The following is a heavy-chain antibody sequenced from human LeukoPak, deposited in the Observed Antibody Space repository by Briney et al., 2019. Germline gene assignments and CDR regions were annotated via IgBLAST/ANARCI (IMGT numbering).Heavy chain of an antibody. V-gene: IGHV1-69*06. J-gene: IGHJ3*02. CDR3: ASGNPDGLHRGAFDI. CDR2: IIPIFGTA. Sequence: GASVKVSCKSSGYTFSSYGINWVRQAPGQGLEWMGGIIPIFGTANYAQKFQGRVTITADKSTSTAYMELSSLRSEDTAVYYCASGNPDGLHRGAFDIWGQGTMVTVSS. CDR1: GYTFSSYG. D-gene: IGHD1-14*01.